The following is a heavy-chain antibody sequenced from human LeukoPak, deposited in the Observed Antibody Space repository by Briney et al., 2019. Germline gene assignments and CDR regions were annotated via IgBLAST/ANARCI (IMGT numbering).Heavy chain of an antibody. CDR2: IYYSGST. Sequence: SETLSLTCTVSGGSISSSSYYWGWIRQPPGKGLEWIGSIYYSGSTYYNPSLKSRVTISVDTSKNQFSLKLSSVTAADTAVYYCARDLHYSNYLTSWYFDLWGRGTLVTVSS. V-gene: IGHV4-39*02. J-gene: IGHJ2*01. D-gene: IGHD4-11*01. CDR1: GGSISSSSYY. CDR3: ARDLHYSNYLTSWYFDL.